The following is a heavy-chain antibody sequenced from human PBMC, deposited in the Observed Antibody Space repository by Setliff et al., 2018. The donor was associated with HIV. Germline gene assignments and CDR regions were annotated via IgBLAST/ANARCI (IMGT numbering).Heavy chain of an antibody. CDR3: ARDIGGYWDYHYYMDV. CDR2: INPNSGGT. J-gene: IGHJ6*03. Sequence: ASVKVSCKASGYSFTGYYMHWVRQAPGQGLEWMGRINPNSGGTNYAQKFQGRVTMTRDTSISTAYMELSRLRSDDTAVYYCARDIGGYWDYHYYMDVWGKGTTVTVSS. CDR1: GYSFTGYY. D-gene: IGHD3-22*01. V-gene: IGHV1-2*06.